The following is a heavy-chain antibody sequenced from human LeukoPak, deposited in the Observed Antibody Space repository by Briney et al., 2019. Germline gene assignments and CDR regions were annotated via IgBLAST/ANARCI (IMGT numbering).Heavy chain of an antibody. CDR2: IYYSGST. CDR3: ARGARVVVAATHFDY. Sequence: SETLSLTCTVSGGSISSGDYYWSWICQPPGKGLEWIGYIYYSGSTYYNPSLKSQVTISVDTSKNQFSLKLSSVTAADTAVYYCARGARVVVAATHFDYWGQGTLVTVSS. V-gene: IGHV4-30-4*01. J-gene: IGHJ4*02. D-gene: IGHD2-15*01. CDR1: GGSISSGDYY.